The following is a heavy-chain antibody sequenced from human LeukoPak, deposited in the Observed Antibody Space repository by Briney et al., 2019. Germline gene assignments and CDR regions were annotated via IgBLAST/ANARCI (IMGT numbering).Heavy chain of an antibody. CDR3: ARDGGPYYYDSSGYTLDY. D-gene: IGHD3-22*01. CDR2: IIPIFGTA. CDR1: GGTFSSYA. Sequence: ASVKVSCKASGGTFSSYAISWVRQAPGQGLEWMGGIIPIFGTANYAQKFQGRVTITADESTSTAYMELSSLRPEDTAVYYCARDGGPYYYDSSGYTLDYWGQGTLVTVSS. J-gene: IGHJ4*02. V-gene: IGHV1-69*13.